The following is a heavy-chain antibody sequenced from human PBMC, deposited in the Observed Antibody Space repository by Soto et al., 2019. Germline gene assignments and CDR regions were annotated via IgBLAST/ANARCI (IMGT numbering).Heavy chain of an antibody. CDR3: SGGVGDAF. Sequence: EVHLVESGGGLVQTGGSLRLSCAIFESTVSRDWMNWVRQAPGKGLEWVAHINQDGSEKYYVDSVKGRFTISRDNAKKSLYLQMNSLRTADTAMYYGSGGVGDAFWGQGTLVTVSS. D-gene: IGHD1-26*01. V-gene: IGHV3-7*04. CDR2: INQDGSEK. J-gene: IGHJ4*02. CDR1: ESTVSRDW.